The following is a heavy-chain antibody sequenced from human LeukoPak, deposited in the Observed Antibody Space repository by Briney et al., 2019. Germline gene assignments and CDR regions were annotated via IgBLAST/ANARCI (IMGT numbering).Heavy chain of an antibody. CDR3: ARGGPYYVSGTYSAFDY. D-gene: IGHD3-10*01. V-gene: IGHV3-30*01. J-gene: IGHJ4*02. Sequence: DSVTGRFTISRDNSRNTLYLQMNSLRVEDTAVYYCARGGPYYVSGTYSAFDYGGQGTLVIFSS.